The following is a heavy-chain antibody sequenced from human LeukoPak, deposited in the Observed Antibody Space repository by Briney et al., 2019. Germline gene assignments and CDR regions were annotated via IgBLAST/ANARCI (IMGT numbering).Heavy chain of an antibody. D-gene: IGHD3-22*01. J-gene: IGHJ4*02. CDR1: GGSISSSSYY. V-gene: IGHV4-39*01. CDR3: AGDYDSSGWYRY. Sequence: PSQTLSLTCTVSGGSISSSSYYWGWIRQPPGKGLEWIGSIYYSGSTYYNPSLKSRVTISVDTSKNQFSLKLSSVTAADTAVYYCAGDYDSSGWYRYWGQGTLVTVSS. CDR2: IYYSGST.